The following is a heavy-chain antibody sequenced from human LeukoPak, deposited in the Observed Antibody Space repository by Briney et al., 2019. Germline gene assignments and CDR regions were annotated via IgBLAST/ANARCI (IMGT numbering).Heavy chain of an antibody. V-gene: IGHV3-23*01. Sequence: GGSLRLSCAASGFTFSSYAMSWVRQAPGKGLEWVSAISGSGGSTYYADSVKGRFTISRDNSKNTLYLQMNSLRAEDTAVYYCARDFQQQLVHAEYFQHWGQGTLVTVSS. CDR1: GFTFSSYA. J-gene: IGHJ1*01. CDR2: ISGSGGST. CDR3: ARDFQQQLVHAEYFQH. D-gene: IGHD6-13*01.